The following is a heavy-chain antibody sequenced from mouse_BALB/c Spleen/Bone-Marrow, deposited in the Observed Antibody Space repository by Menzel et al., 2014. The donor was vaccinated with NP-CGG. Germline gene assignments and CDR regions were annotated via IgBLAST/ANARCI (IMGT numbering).Heavy chain of an antibody. D-gene: IGHD2-4*01. J-gene: IGHJ3*01. CDR2: IYPGDGDT. Sequence: VQLVESGAELVRPGSSVKISCKASGYAFSSYWMNWVKQRPGQGLEWIGQIYPGDGDTNYNGKFKGKATLTADKSSSTAYMQLSSLTSEDAAVYFCAREGYDYDWFAYWGQGTLVTVPA. V-gene: IGHV1-80*01. CDR1: GYAFSSYW. CDR3: AREGYDYDWFAY.